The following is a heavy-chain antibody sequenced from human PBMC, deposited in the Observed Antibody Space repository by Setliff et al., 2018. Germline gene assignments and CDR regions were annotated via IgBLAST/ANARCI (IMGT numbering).Heavy chain of an antibody. J-gene: IGHJ4*02. Sequence: PSETLSLTCSVSGDSINPYYWIWIRQPPGKGLEWIGFIYYSGATTYNPSLKSRVTISVDTSKNQFSLNLNSVTAADTAVYYCARYRNYFDSSGQTQYYFDYWGQGTLVTVSS. CDR3: ARYRNYFDSSGQTQYYFDY. CDR1: GDSINPYY. CDR2: IYYSGAT. V-gene: IGHV4-59*01. D-gene: IGHD3-22*01.